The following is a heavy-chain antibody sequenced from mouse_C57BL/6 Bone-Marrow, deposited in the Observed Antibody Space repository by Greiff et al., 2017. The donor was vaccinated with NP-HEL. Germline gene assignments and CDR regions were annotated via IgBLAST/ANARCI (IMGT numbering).Heavy chain of an antibody. CDR2: IWSGGST. Sequence: VKLVESGPGLVQPSQSLSITCTVSGFSLTSYGVHWVRQSPGKGLEWLGVIWSGGSTDYNAAFISRLSISKDNSKSQVFFKMNSLQADDTAIYYCARKSDGYYVGYAMDYWGQGTSVTVSS. CDR3: ARKSDGYYVGYAMDY. J-gene: IGHJ4*01. V-gene: IGHV2-2*01. D-gene: IGHD2-3*01. CDR1: GFSLTSYG.